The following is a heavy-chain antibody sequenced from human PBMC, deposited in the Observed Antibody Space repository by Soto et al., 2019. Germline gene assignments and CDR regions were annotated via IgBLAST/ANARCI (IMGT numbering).Heavy chain of an antibody. V-gene: IGHV3-30*18. Sequence: GGSLRLSCAASGFTFSTYGMHWVRQAPGKGLEWVAVISYDGSNKYYGDSVKGRFTISRDNSKNTLDLQMNSLRAEDTAVYYCAKAMHSGSYYIAFDIWGQGTMVTVSS. CDR1: GFTFSTYG. J-gene: IGHJ3*02. CDR3: AKAMHSGSYYIAFDI. CDR2: ISYDGSNK. D-gene: IGHD1-26*01.